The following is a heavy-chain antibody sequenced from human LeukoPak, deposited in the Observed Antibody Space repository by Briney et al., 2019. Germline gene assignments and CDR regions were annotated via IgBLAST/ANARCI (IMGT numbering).Heavy chain of an antibody. CDR3: AELGITMIGGV. CDR1: GFTFSSYG. V-gene: IGHV3-30*12. J-gene: IGHJ6*04. Sequence: GGSLRLSCAASGFTFSSYGMHWVRQAPGKGLEWVAIISYDGGNEYYADSVKGRFTISRDNAKNSLYLQMNSLRAEDTAVYYCAELGITMIGGVWGKGTTVTISS. D-gene: IGHD3-10*02. CDR2: ISYDGGNE.